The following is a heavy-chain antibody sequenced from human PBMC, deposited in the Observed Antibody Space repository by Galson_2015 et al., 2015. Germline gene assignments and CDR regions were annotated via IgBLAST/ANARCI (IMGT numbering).Heavy chain of an antibody. CDR2: ISYDGSNK. CDR1: GFSFSTYG. D-gene: IGHD6-19*01. V-gene: IGHV3-30*03. Sequence: SLRLSCAASGFSFSTYGMHWVRQAPGKGLEWVAVISYDGSNKYYADSVKGRFTISRDNSKNTLYLQMNSLRVEDTAVYYCARDPVDGSGHFDYWGQGTLVTVSS. J-gene: IGHJ4*02. CDR3: ARDPVDGSGHFDY.